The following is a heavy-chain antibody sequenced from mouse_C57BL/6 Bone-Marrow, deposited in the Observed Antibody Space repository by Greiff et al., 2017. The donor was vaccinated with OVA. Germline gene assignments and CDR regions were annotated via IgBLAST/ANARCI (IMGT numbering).Heavy chain of an antibody. D-gene: IGHD2-4*01. J-gene: IGHJ3*01. CDR1: GYSFTDYN. CDR3: ARSDDYVLAWFAY. CDR2: INPNYGTT. V-gene: IGHV1-39*01. Sequence: LVESGPELVKPGASVKISCKASGYSFTDYNMNWVKQSNRKSLEWIGVINPNYGTTSYNQKFKGKATLTVDQSSSTAYMQLNSLTSEDSAVYYCARSDDYVLAWFAYWGQGTLVTVSA.